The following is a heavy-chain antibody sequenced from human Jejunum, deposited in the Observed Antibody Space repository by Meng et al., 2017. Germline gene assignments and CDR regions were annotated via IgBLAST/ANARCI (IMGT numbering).Heavy chain of an antibody. CDR3: ASHNRNYYDTSGYFDYYYYGMDV. D-gene: IGHD3-22*01. CDR1: GGTFSSYA. Sequence: SVKVSCKASGGTFSSYAISWVRQAPGQGLEWMGGSIPIFGTTNYAQKFQGRVTITTDESTSTAYMELSSLRSEDTAVYYCASHNRNYYDTSGYFDYYYYGMDVWGEGTTVTVSS. J-gene: IGHJ6*04. CDR2: SIPIFGTT. V-gene: IGHV1-69*05.